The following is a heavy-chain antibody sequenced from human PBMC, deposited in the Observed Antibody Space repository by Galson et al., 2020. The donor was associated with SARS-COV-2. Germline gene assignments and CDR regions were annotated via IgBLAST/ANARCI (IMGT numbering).Heavy chain of an antibody. V-gene: IGHV2-5*02. D-gene: IGHD2-21*01. CDR1: GFSLTTSAVG. Sequence: SGPTLVKPTQTLTLTCTFSGFSLTTSAVGVGWIRQPPGKALAWLAIIYWDDDERYSPSLKSRPTITKDTSKNQVVLTMTNMDPLVTATYYGGHRRSDADEGGDDGDLCFSDFEVWGEGTMVTVAS. CDR2: IYWDDDE. CDR3: GHRRSDADEGGDDGDLCFSDFEV. J-gene: IGHJ3*01.